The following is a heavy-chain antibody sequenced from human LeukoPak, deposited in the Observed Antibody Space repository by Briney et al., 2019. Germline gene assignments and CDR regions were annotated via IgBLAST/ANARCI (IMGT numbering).Heavy chain of an antibody. V-gene: IGHV4-59*01. CDR3: ARTPSWGNRFFDY. CDR2: IYYSGST. D-gene: IGHD7-27*01. CDR1: GGSISSYY. J-gene: IGHJ4*02. Sequence: SETLSLTCTVSGGSISSYYWSWIRRPPGKGLEWIGYIYYSGSTNYNPSLKSRVTISVDTSKNQFSLKLSSVTAADTAVYYCARTPSWGNRFFDYWGQGTLVTVSS.